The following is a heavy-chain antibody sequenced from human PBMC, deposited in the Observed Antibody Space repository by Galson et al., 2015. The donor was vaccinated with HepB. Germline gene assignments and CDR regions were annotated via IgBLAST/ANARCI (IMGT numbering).Heavy chain of an antibody. CDR1: GYIFTNNY. D-gene: IGHD2-2*01. CDR3: ARDMLDCITTRCPFDY. V-gene: IGHV1-46*01. J-gene: IGHJ4*02. Sequence: SVKVSCKASGYIFTNNYIHWVRQAPGQGLEWMGIINPSVGSTNYAQKFQGRLTMTRDMSTNTAYMELSSLTSEDTGTYYCARDMLDCITTRCPFDYWGQGTLVAVSS. CDR2: INPSVGST.